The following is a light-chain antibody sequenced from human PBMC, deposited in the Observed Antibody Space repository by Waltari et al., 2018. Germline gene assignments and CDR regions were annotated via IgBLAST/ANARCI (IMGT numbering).Light chain of an antibody. CDR3: QKYVNLPAT. V-gene: IGKV3-20*01. CDR2: DAS. Sequence: SRVASQSVSKYLAWYQQKPGQAPRLLIYDASTRATGIPDRFSGSGSGTDFSLTISRLEPEDFAVYYCQKYVNLPATFGQGTKVEIK. CDR1: QSVSKY. J-gene: IGKJ1*01.